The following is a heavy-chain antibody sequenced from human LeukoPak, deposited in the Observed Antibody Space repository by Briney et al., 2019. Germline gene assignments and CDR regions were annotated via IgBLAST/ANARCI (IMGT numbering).Heavy chain of an antibody. CDR2: ISYDGSNK. V-gene: IGHV3-30*18. J-gene: IGHJ4*02. Sequence: GGSLRLSCAASGFTFSSYAMSWVRQAPGKGLEWVAVISYDGSNKYYADSVKGRFTISRDNSKNTLYLQMNSLRAEDTAVYYCAKSYGSGTFDYWGQGTLVTVSS. CDR1: GFTFSSYA. D-gene: IGHD3-10*01. CDR3: AKSYGSGTFDY.